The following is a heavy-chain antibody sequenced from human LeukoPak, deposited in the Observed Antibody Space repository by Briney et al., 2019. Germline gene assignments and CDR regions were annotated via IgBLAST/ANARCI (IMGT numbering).Heavy chain of an antibody. Sequence: SETLSLTCTVSGYSISSGYYWGWIRQPPGKGLEWIGSIYHSGSTYYNPSLKSRVTISVDTSKNQFSLKLSSVTAADTAVYYCGAGYYYYGMDVWGQGTTVTVSS. J-gene: IGHJ6*02. CDR2: IYHSGST. CDR3: GAGYYYYGMDV. CDR1: GYSISSGYY. V-gene: IGHV4-38-2*02. D-gene: IGHD6-19*01.